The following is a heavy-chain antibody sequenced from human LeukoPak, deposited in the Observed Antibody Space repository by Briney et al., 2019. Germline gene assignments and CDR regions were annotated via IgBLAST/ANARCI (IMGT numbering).Heavy chain of an antibody. CDR1: GFTFSSYA. Sequence: GGSLRLSCAASGFTFSSYAMHWVREAPGKGLEGVAVISYAGNNQYFADSVRGRFTISRDNSNNTLYLQMHSLSAEDTAVYYCARVSYSTNWYYFDYWGQGTLVTVSS. J-gene: IGHJ4*02. CDR3: ARVSYSTNWYYFDY. V-gene: IGHV3-30*11. D-gene: IGHD6-13*01. CDR2: ISYAGNNQ.